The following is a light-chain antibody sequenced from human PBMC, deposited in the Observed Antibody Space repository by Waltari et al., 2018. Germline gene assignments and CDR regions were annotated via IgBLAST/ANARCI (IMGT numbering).Light chain of an antibody. J-gene: IGKJ1*01. V-gene: IGKV1-5*03. Sequence: DIQMTQSPSTLSASIGDRVTITCRASQSINTWLAWYQHRPGKAPKLLIQKASFLQSGVPSRFSGSESGTEFTLTINSLQPDDLATYHCQQYNSYWTFGQGTKVEIK. CDR3: QQYNSYWT. CDR1: QSINTW. CDR2: KAS.